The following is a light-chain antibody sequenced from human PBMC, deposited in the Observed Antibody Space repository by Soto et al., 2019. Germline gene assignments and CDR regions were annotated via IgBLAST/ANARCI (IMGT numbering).Light chain of an antibody. J-gene: IGLJ3*02. V-gene: IGLV2-14*01. CDR3: AAWDDSLSGLL. Sequence: QSALAQPASVSGSPGQSITISCTGTGSDIAGYNYVSWFQQHPGKAPKLMMYQVTIRPSGVPDRISGSKSGTSASLAISGLRSEDEADYYCAAWDDSLSGLLFGGGTKLTVL. CDR1: GSDIAGYNY. CDR2: QVT.